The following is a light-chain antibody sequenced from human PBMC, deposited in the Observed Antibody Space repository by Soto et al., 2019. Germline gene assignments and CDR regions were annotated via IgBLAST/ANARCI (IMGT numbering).Light chain of an antibody. V-gene: IGKV1-39*01. J-gene: IGKJ2*01. CDR3: LQRENAHHT. CDR2: AAY. CDR1: QSISRY. Sequence: IQMTQSPSSLSPSVGDKSTITYRASQSISRYVNWYQQIPGKATKILIYAAYTLPSETPSRVSGILSGTDVTLTISSLQPDEGGTHHGLQRENAHHTFGQGTKVYIK.